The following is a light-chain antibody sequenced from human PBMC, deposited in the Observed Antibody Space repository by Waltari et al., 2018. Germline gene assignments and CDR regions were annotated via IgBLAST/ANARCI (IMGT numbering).Light chain of an antibody. CDR3: QQTEGFPWT. V-gene: IGKV1-12*01. CDR1: LGISTW. Sequence: IQMTQSPSSVSASVGDSVSISCRASLGISTWLAWYQQQPGKAPRLLIYGASTVQSGTPARFTGSGSGTDFILTINGLQPEDFGTYYCQQTEGFPWTFGQGTKVEFK. CDR2: GAS. J-gene: IGKJ1*01.